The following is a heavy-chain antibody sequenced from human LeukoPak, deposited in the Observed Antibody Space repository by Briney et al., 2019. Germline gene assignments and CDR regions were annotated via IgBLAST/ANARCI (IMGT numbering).Heavy chain of an antibody. D-gene: IGHD3-10*01. V-gene: IGHV1-24*01. J-gene: IGHJ5*02. CDR1: GYTLTELS. Sequence: GSVKVSCKVSGYTLTELSMYWVRQAPGKGLEWMGGFDPEDGETIYAQKFQGRVTMTEDTSTDTAYMELSSLRSEDTAVYYCALGPLLWFGFDPWGQGTLVTVSS. CDR2: FDPEDGET. CDR3: ALGPLLWFGFDP.